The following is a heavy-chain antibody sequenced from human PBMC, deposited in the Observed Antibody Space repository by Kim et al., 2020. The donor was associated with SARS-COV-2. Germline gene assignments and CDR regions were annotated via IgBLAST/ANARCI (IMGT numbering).Heavy chain of an antibody. V-gene: IGHV3-9*01. J-gene: IGHJ6*02. CDR1: GFTFDDYA. CDR2: INWSSGST. D-gene: IGHD3-3*01. Sequence: GGSLRLSCAASGFTFDDYAMNWVRQAPGKGLEWVSSINWSSGSTGYADSVKGRFTISRDNAKNSLYLQMNSLRAEDTALYYCAKALSESTSFGVANYGMDVWGPGTAVTLSS. CDR3: AKALSESTSFGVANYGMDV.